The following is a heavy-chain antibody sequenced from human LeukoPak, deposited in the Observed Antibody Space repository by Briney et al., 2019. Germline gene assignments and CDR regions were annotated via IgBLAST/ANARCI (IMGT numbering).Heavy chain of an antibody. CDR2: ISYDGSNK. V-gene: IGHV3-30*18. CDR1: GFTFSSYG. J-gene: IGHJ1*01. CDR3: AKDRGGSGWYGNNNPVYFQH. D-gene: IGHD6-19*01. Sequence: GGSLRLSCAASGFTFSSYGMHWVRQAPGKGLEWVAVISYDGSNKYYADSVKGRFTISRDNSKNTLYLQMNSLRAEDTAVYYCAKDRGGSGWYGNNNPVYFQHWGQGTLVTVSS.